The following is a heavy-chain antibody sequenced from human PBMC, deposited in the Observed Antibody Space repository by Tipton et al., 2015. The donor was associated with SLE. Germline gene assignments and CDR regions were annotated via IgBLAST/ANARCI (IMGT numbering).Heavy chain of an antibody. J-gene: IGHJ4*02. Sequence: SLRLSCAASGFIFHNYWMHWVRQAPGKGLVWVSRLSTDGSVTTYADSVKGRLTISRDNSKNTLYLQMNRLRVEDTAVYYCAGGTGAYFDHWGQGTLVTVSS. V-gene: IGHV3-74*01. CDR1: GFIFHNYW. CDR3: AGGTGAYFDH. CDR2: LSTDGSVT. D-gene: IGHD3-16*01.